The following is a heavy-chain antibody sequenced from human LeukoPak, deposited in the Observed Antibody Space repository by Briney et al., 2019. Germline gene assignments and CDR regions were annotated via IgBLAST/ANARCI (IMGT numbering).Heavy chain of an antibody. CDR1: GFNYSSYT. Sequence: GGSLRLSCAAFGFNYSSYTMNWVRQAPGMGLEWLSYISATRDITYYADSVKGRYTISRDNAKNSLYLQMNNLRVEDTAVYYCVRGSLASGVVVYYYYYLDVWGKGTTVTVSS. CDR2: ISATRDIT. CDR3: VRGSLASGVVVYYYYYLDV. J-gene: IGHJ6*03. V-gene: IGHV3-48*01. D-gene: IGHD3-3*01.